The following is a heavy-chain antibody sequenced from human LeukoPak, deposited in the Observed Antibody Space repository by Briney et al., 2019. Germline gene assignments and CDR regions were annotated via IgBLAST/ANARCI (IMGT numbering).Heavy chain of an antibody. D-gene: IGHD3-22*01. J-gene: IGHJ4*02. CDR1: GFTFSSYG. Sequence: GGSLRLPCAASGFTFSSYGMHWVRQPPGKGLEWVSLFSGDGGSTYYADSVKGRFTISRDNRKNSLYLEMNSLTTEDSAIYYCAKDFSGYIDYWGQGTLVTVSS. CDR2: FSGDGGST. CDR3: AKDFSGYIDY. V-gene: IGHV3-43*02.